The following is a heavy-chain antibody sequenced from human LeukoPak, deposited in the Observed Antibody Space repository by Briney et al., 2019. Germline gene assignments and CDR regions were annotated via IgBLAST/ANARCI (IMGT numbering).Heavy chain of an antibody. CDR1: GFTFSSYG. Sequence: GGSLGLSCAASGFTFSSYGMHWVRQAPGKGLEWVAVIWYDGSNKYYADSVKGRFTISRDNSKNTLYLQMNSLRAEDTAVYYCARGASGSYVIDYWGQGTLVTVSS. CDR3: ARGASGSYVIDY. V-gene: IGHV3-33*01. J-gene: IGHJ4*02. D-gene: IGHD1-26*01. CDR2: IWYDGSNK.